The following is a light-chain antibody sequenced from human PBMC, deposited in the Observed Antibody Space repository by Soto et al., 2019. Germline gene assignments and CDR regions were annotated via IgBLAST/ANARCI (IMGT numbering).Light chain of an antibody. CDR1: QTISTY. Sequence: DIQMTQSPSSLSASVGDRVTITCRASQTISTYLNWYQQEPGKAPKLLIYAASSLQSGVTSRFSGSGAGTDFTLTISSLQPEDFAAYYCQQSHGIPYTFGQGKKLEIK. V-gene: IGKV1-39*01. J-gene: IGKJ2*01. CDR2: AAS. CDR3: QQSHGIPYT.